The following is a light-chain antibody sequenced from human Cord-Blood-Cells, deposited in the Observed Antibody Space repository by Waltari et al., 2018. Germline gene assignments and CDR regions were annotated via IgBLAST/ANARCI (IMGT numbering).Light chain of an antibody. J-gene: IGKJ3*01. CDR1: QDISNY. Sequence: DIQMTLSLSPLSASVGDRVTITCQARQDISNYLNWYQQKPGKAPKRLIYDASNLETGVPSRFSGSGSGTDFTFTISSLQPEDIATYYCQQYDNLPPFTFGPGTKVDIK. CDR3: QQYDNLPPFT. V-gene: IGKV1-33*01. CDR2: DAS.